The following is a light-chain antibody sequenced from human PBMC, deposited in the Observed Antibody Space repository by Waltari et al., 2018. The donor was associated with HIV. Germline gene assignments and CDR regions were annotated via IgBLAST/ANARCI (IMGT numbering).Light chain of an antibody. V-gene: IGLV3-21*02. CDR1: TIGGKS. CDR3: QVWDNSHDHPGI. Sequence: SYVLTQPPSVSVAPGQTARLSCGGDTIGGKSVYWYQQRPGQAPVLVVFDDSDRPSGIPERFSGSKSGNTATLTIRRVEAGDEADYYCQVWDNSHDHPGIFGTGTKVTVL. CDR2: DDS. J-gene: IGLJ1*01.